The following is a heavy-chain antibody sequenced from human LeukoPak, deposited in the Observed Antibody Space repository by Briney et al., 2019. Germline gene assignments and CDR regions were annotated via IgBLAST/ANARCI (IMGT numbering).Heavy chain of an antibody. V-gene: IGHV3-53*01. CDR3: ARGDSGSYYYFDY. J-gene: IGHJ4*02. Sequence: GGSLRLSCAASGFTVSSNYMSWVRQAPGKGLEWVSVIYSGGSTYYADSVKGRFTISRDNSKNTLYLQMNSLRAEDTAVCYCARGDSGSYYYFDYWGQGTLVTVSS. CDR2: IYSGGST. CDR1: GFTVSSNY. D-gene: IGHD1-26*01.